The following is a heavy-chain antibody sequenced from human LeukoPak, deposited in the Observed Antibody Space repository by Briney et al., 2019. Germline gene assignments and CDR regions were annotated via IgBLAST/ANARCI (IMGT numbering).Heavy chain of an antibody. D-gene: IGHD6-13*01. V-gene: IGHV3-21*01. J-gene: IGHJ4*02. CDR1: GFTFSSYS. Sequence: GGSLRLSCAASGFTFSSYSMNCVRQAPGKGLEWVSSISSSSSYIYYADSVKGRFTISRDNAKDSLYLQMNSLRAEDTAVYYCARDPRGSSWSFLTWGQGTLVTVSS. CDR3: ARDPRGSSWSFLT. CDR2: ISSSSSYI.